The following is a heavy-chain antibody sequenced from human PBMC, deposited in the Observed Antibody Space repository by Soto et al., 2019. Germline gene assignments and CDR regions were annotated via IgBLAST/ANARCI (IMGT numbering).Heavy chain of an antibody. CDR1: GFTFSSYA. CDR3: AKDRETMVRGVNYFDY. V-gene: IGHV3-23*01. Sequence: PGGSLRLSCAASGFTFSSYAMSWVRQAPGKGLEWVSAISGSGGSTYYADSVKGRFTISRDNSKNTLYLQMNSLRAEDTAVYYCAKDRETMVRGVNYFDYWGQGTLVTVSS. J-gene: IGHJ4*02. CDR2: ISGSGGST. D-gene: IGHD3-10*01.